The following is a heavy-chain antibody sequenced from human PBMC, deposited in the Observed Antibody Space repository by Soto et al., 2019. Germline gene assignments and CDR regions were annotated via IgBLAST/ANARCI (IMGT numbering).Heavy chain of an antibody. D-gene: IGHD3-3*01. V-gene: IGHV3-23*01. J-gene: IGHJ4*02. CDR2: INGGGIST. CDR1: GFTFRNYA. Sequence: QLLQSGGGLVQPGGSLRLSCAASGFTFRNYAMSWVRQTPEKGLEWVSAINGGGISTYYADSVKGRFTISRDQSKNTIYLQMDSLRVEDTALYYCTNGRYLEWFLSGGGEDSWGRGTLVTVSS. CDR3: TNGRYLEWFLSGGGEDS.